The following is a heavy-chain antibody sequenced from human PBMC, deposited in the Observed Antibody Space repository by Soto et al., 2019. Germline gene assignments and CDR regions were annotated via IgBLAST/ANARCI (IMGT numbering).Heavy chain of an antibody. CDR1: GYPVTAYY. V-gene: IGHV1-2*02. J-gene: IGHJ3*02. D-gene: IGHD3-3*01. CDR3: ARGGGVGVAGSAAFDM. CDR2: INPATGAA. Sequence: QLHLVQSGAVVKKPGASVTVSCSASGYPVTAYYMHWVRQAPGRGLEWMGGINPATGAAKYPQTFQGRVTRTRDTSTSTVFLEPSGLTSEDTAVFYCARGGGVGVAGSAAFDMWGQGTLVTVSS.